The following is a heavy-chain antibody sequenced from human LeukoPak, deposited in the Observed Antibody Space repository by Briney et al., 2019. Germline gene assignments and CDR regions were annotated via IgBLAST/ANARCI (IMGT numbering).Heavy chain of an antibody. CDR1: GFTFSSYE. V-gene: IGHV3-48*03. J-gene: IGHJ4*02. D-gene: IGHD6-13*01. Sequence: GGSLRLSCAASGFTFSSYEMNWVRQAPGKGLEWVSYISSSGSTIYYADSVKGRFTISRDNSKNTLYLQMNSLRAEDTAVYYCAIRGIAAAGKGEYFDYWGQGTLVTVSS. CDR3: AIRGIAAAGKGEYFDY. CDR2: ISSSGSTI.